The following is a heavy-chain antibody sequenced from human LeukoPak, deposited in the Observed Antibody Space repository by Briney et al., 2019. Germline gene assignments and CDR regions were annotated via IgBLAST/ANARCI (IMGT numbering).Heavy chain of an antibody. J-gene: IGHJ4*02. CDR1: GGTFSSYA. V-gene: IGHV1-69*01. CDR2: IIPIFGTA. D-gene: IGHD1-26*01. CDR3: ARGGRPKWELLSHFDY. Sequence: SVKVSCKASGGTFSSYAISWVRQAPGQGVEWMGGIIPIFGTANYAQKFQGRVTITADESTSTASMELSSLRPEDTAVYYCARGGRPKWELLSHFDYWGQGTLVTVSS.